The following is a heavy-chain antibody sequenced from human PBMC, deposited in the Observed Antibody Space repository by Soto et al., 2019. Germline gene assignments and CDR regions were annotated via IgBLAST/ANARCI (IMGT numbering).Heavy chain of an antibody. D-gene: IGHD2-15*01. Sequence: ETLSLTCTVSGGSISSYYWSWIRQPPGKGLEWIGYIYYSGSTNYNPSLKSRVTISVDTSKNQFSLKLSSVTAADTAVYYCARDCSGGSCSDAFDIWGQGTMVS. CDR2: IYYSGST. V-gene: IGHV4-59*01. J-gene: IGHJ3*02. CDR1: GGSISSYY. CDR3: ARDCSGGSCSDAFDI.